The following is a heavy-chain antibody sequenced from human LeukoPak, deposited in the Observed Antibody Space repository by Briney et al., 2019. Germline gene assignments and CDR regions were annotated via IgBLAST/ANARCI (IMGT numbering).Heavy chain of an antibody. CDR2: IYPGDSDT. D-gene: IGHD3-16*01. CDR1: GYSFTSYW. Sequence: GESLKISCKGSGYSFTSYWIGWVRQMPGKGLEWMGIIYPGDSDTRYSPSFQGQVTISADKSISTAYLQWSSLKASDTAMYYCARLPTEIRVFGAFDIWGQGTMVTVSS. CDR3: ARLPTEIRVFGAFDI. J-gene: IGHJ3*02. V-gene: IGHV5-51*01.